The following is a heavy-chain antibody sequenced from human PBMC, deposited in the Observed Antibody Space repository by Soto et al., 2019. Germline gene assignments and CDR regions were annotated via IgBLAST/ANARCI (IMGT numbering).Heavy chain of an antibody. CDR3: ASGRYDDSGYFDD. D-gene: IGHD3-22*01. V-gene: IGHV1-69*13. J-gene: IGHJ4*02. Sequence: ASVKVSCKASGGTFSSYAISWVRQAPGQGLEWMGGIIPIFGTANYAQKFQGRVTITADESTSTAYMELSSLRSDDTAMFYCASGRYDDSGYFDDWGQGPLVTLAS. CDR2: IIPIFGTA. CDR1: GGTFSSYA.